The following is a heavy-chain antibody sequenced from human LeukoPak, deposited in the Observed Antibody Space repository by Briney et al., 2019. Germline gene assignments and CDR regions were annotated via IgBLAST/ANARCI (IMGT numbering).Heavy chain of an antibody. CDR1: GLTFSSYG. CDR2: IRGSGWST. CDR3: AKSSSSGFYYDGSGPIDY. J-gene: IGHJ4*01. V-gene: IGHV3-23*01. Sequence: GASLRLSCAASGLTFSSYGMSWVRQAPGKGLEWDPPIRGSGWSTYYAVSVKGRFTISRDNSKTTLYLQMNSLRAEDTAVYYCAKSSSSGFYYDGSGPIDYWGQGTLVTASS. D-gene: IGHD3-22*01.